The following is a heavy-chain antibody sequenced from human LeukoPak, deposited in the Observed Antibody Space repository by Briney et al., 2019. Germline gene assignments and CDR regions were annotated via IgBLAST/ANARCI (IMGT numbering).Heavy chain of an antibody. CDR3: AKESGEDSSGWYVVDY. Sequence: GGSLRLSCAASGFTFSSYEMNWVRQAPGKGLEWGSAISGSGGSTYYADSVKGRFTISRDNSKNTLYLQMNSLRAEDTAVYYCAKESGEDSSGWYVVDYWGQGTLVTVSS. D-gene: IGHD6-19*01. CDR1: GFTFSSYE. J-gene: IGHJ4*02. V-gene: IGHV3-23*01. CDR2: ISGSGGST.